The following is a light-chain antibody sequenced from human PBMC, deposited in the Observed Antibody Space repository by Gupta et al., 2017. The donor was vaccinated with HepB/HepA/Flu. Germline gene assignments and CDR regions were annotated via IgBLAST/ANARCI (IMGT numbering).Light chain of an antibody. CDR2: YNT. Sequence: SYVLTQPPSVSVAPGKTAWITCGGNNIGSKSVHWYQQKPGQAPVMVIYYNTDRPSGIPERFSGSNSGNTATLTINRVEAGDEADYYCQVWDTTNNHGVFGGGTKLTVL. J-gene: IGLJ3*02. CDR3: QVWDTTNNHGV. CDR1: NIGSKS. V-gene: IGLV3-21*04.